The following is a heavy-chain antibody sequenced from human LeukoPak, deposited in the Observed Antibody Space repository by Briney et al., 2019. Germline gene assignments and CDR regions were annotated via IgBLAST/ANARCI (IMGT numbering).Heavy chain of an antibody. CDR3: ARGWGAFDC. J-gene: IGHJ4*02. V-gene: IGHV3-53*01. CDR1: GFTVSNNH. D-gene: IGHD7-27*01. CDR2: FYSGGRT. Sequence: PGGSLRLSCAPSGFTVSNNHMIWVRPAPGKGLEWVSVFYSGGRTYYADSVEGRFTMSRDNSKNTLYLQMNSLRAEDTAVYYCARGWGAFDCWGQGTLVTVSS.